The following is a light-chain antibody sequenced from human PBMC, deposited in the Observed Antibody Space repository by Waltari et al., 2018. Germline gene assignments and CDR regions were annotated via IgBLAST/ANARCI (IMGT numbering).Light chain of an antibody. CDR1: QDITDH. Sequence: DIQLTQSPPSLSASVGDRVTVTCQASQDITDHLNWYQQKPDRAPKLLIFDAYTLETGVPSRFSGSGSGTEFTFTISSLQPEDIGTYYCQQFDDAPLTFGQGTRLDIK. CDR2: DAY. CDR3: QQFDDAPLT. V-gene: IGKV1-33*01. J-gene: IGKJ5*01.